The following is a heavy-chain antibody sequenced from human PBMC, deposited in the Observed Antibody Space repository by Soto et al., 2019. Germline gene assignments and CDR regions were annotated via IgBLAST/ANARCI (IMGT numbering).Heavy chain of an antibody. V-gene: IGHV1-46*01. CDR1: GYTFTSYY. CDR3: ARDRSLTGDLDY. D-gene: IGHD7-27*01. Sequence: QVQLVQSGAEVKKPGASVKVSCKASGYTFTSYYMHWMRQAPGQGLEWMGIINPSGGSTSYAQKFHGRVTMTRDTSTSTVYMELSSLRSEDTAVYYCARDRSLTGDLDYWGQGTLVTVSS. J-gene: IGHJ4*02. CDR2: INPSGGST.